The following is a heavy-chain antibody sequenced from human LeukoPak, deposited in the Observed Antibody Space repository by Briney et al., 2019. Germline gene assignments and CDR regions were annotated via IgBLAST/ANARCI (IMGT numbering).Heavy chain of an antibody. D-gene: IGHD6-19*01. V-gene: IGHV3-7*03. Sequence: GGSLRLSCAASGFTFSSYWMSWVRQAPGKGLEWVANIKQEGSEKYYVDSVKGRFTISRDNAKNSLYLQMNSLRAEDTAVYYCARDIPLAGEEEGPNWFDPWGQGTLVTVSS. CDR2: IKQEGSEK. CDR1: GFTFSSYW. J-gene: IGHJ5*02. CDR3: ARDIPLAGEEEGPNWFDP.